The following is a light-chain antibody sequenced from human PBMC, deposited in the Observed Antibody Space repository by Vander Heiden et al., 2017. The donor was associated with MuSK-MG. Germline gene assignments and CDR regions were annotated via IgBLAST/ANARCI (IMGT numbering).Light chain of an antibody. Sequence: AIRMTQPPSSLSASTGDRVTITCRASQGISSYLAWYQQKPGKAPKLLIYDASTLQSGVPSRFSGSGSGTDFTLTISCLQSEDFATYYCQQYYSYPPYTFGQGTKLEIK. J-gene: IGKJ2*01. CDR1: QGISSY. V-gene: IGKV1-8*01. CDR3: QQYYSYPPYT. CDR2: DAS.